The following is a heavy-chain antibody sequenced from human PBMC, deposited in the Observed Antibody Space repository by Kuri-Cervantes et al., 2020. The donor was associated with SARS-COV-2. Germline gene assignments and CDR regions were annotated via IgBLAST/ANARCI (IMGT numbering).Heavy chain of an antibody. J-gene: IGHJ5*02. CDR3: ARVWPTINWFDP. Sequence: AAVKLSCKASGYTFTSYAMHWVRQAPGQRLEWMGWINAGNGNTKYSQKFQGRVTITRDTSASTAYMELRSLRSDDTAVYYCARVWPTINWFDPWGQGTLVTVSS. CDR2: INAGNGNT. V-gene: IGHV1-3*01. CDR1: GYTFTSYA. D-gene: IGHD1-1*01.